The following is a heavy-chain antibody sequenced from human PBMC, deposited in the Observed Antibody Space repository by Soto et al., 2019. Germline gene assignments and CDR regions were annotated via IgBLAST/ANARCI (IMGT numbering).Heavy chain of an antibody. CDR1: GGSVSSSSYY. CDR3: ARRFYGSGSFPANSDY. CDR2: IYYSGGT. J-gene: IGHJ4*02. D-gene: IGHD3-10*01. Sequence: QLQLQESGPRLVKPSETLSLTCTVSGGSVSSSSYYWGWIRQPPGKGPEWIGSIYYSGGTYSNPSLRSRVTISVDTSKNQFSLKLSSVTAADTAVYYCARRFYGSGSFPANSDYWGQGTLVTVSS. V-gene: IGHV4-39*01.